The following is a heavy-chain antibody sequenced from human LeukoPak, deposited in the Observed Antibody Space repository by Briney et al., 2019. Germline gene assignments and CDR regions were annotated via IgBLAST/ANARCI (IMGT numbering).Heavy chain of an antibody. Sequence: GGSLRLSCAASGFSLSNFAVNWVRQAPGKGLEWVSSISSTGRYIYYADLVKGRFTISKDNAKNSLYLQMSSLRAEDTAVYYCATTVAQSVQDGFDYWGQGTLVTVSS. CDR1: GFSLSNFA. CDR3: ATTVAQSVQDGFDY. V-gene: IGHV3-21*01. D-gene: IGHD2-15*01. CDR2: ISSTGRYI. J-gene: IGHJ4*02.